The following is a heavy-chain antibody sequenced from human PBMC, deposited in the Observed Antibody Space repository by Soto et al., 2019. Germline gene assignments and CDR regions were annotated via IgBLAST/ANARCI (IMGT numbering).Heavy chain of an antibody. V-gene: IGHV3-7*03. D-gene: IGHD4-17*01. J-gene: IGHJ4*02. CDR3: ASDFSHDYGDYYFDY. CDR1: GFTFSSYW. Sequence: EVQLVESGGGLVQPGGSLRLSCAASGFTFSSYWMSWVRQAPGKGLEWVANIKQDGSEKYYVDSVKGRFTISRDNAKNSLYLQMNSLRAEDTAVYYCASDFSHDYGDYYFDYWGQGTLVTVSS. CDR2: IKQDGSEK.